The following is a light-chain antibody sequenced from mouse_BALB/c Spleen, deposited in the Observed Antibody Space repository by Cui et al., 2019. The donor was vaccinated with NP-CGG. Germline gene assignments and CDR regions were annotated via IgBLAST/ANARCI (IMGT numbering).Light chain of an antibody. CDR1: TAAVTTSNY. J-gene: IGLJ1*01. CDR2: GTN. CDR3: ALWYSNHWV. V-gene: IGLV1*01. Sequence: AVVTQESALTTSPDETVTLPCRSSTAAVTTSNYANWVQEKPDQLFTGLIGGTNNRAPGMPARFSGSLIGDKAALTITGAQTEDEAIYFCALWYSNHWVFGGGTKLTVL.